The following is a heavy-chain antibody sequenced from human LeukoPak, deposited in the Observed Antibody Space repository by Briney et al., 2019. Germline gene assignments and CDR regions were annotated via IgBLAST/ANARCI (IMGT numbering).Heavy chain of an antibody. Sequence: GGSLRLSCAASGFTFSSYGMSWVRQAPGKGLEWVSSLSGSGAATYYADSVKGRFTISRDNSKNTLFLQINTLRAEDTAIYYCAKHIYYTSSGPNWFDSWGQGTLVTVSS. CDR2: LSGSGAAT. J-gene: IGHJ5*01. CDR1: GFTFSSYG. CDR3: AKHIYYTSSGPNWFDS. V-gene: IGHV3-23*01. D-gene: IGHD3-3*01.